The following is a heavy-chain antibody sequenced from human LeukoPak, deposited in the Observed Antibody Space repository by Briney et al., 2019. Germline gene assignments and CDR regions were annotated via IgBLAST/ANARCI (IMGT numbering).Heavy chain of an antibody. D-gene: IGHD6-13*01. CDR3: ARDSSSWFTYYYYYYYMDV. Sequence: GGSLRLSCAASGFTFSTYAMHWVRQAPGKGLEWVSYISSSSSTIYYADSVKGRFTISRDNAKNSLYLQMNSLRAEDTAVYYCARDSSSWFTYYYYYYYMDVWGKGTTVTVSS. CDR2: ISSSSSTI. J-gene: IGHJ6*03. V-gene: IGHV3-48*01. CDR1: GFTFSTYA.